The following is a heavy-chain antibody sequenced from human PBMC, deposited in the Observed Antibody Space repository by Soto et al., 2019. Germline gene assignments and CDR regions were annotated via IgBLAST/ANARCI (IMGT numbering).Heavy chain of an antibody. CDR1: GYTFSDYY. D-gene: IGHD1-26*01. CDR3: AGEMGVIGAPGYTWFDP. CDR2: INPSSGGT. V-gene: IGHV1-2*02. J-gene: IGHJ5*02. Sequence: VQLVQSGAEVRKPGASVKVSCKASGYTFSDYYVHWVREAPGQGLEWMGWINPSSGGTIYTQRFQGRVTRTRDTSIKTVYMELSRLKSDDTAVYYCAGEMGVIGAPGYTWFDPWGQGALVTVSS.